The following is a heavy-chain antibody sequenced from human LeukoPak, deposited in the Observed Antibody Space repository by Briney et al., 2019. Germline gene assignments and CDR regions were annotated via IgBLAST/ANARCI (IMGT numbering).Heavy chain of an antibody. J-gene: IGHJ4*02. D-gene: IGHD3-22*01. V-gene: IGHV3-11*01. CDR2: ISSSGSTI. CDR3: ATPKYYDSSGYYYLGFDY. Sequence: TGGSLRLSCAASGFTFSDYYMSWIRQAPGKGLEWVSYISSSGSTIYYADSVKGRFTISRDNAKNSLYLQMNSLRAEDTAVYYCATPKYYDSSGYYYLGFDYWGQXXLVXVSS. CDR1: GFTFSDYY.